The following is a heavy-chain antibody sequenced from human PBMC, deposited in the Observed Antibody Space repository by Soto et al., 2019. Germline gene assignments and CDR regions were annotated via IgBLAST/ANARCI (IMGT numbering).Heavy chain of an antibody. V-gene: IGHV4-30-4*01. CDR2: IYKSATT. J-gene: IGHJ5*01. CDR3: ARGWYCLTARCFPNWFDS. Sequence: SETLSLTCSVSGDSISTVDYFWASVRPPQGQTLEYIGYIYKSATTYYNPSFERRVAISLDTSKSHVSLHVTSLTAADTAVYFCARGWYCLTARCFPNWFDSWGQGTLVTVSS. D-gene: IGHD2-15*01. CDR1: GDSISTVDYF.